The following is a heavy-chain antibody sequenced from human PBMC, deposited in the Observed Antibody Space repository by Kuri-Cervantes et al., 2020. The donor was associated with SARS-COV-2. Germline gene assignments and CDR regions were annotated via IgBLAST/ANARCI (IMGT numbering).Heavy chain of an antibody. D-gene: IGHD3-3*01. J-gene: IGHJ4*02. CDR3: ARGYDFWSGPEYYFDY. CDR1: GFTFSSYG. CDR2: IWYDGSNK. Sequence: GESLKISCAASGFTFSSYGMHWVRQAPGKGLEWVAVIWYDGSNKYYADSVKGRFTISRDNSKNTLYLQMNSLRAEDTAVYYCARGYDFWSGPEYYFDYWGQGTLVTVSS. V-gene: IGHV3-30*19.